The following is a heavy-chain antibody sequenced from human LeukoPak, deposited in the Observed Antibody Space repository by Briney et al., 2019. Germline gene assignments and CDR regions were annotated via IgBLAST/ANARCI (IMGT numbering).Heavy chain of an antibody. J-gene: IGHJ4*02. V-gene: IGHV4-38-2*02. D-gene: IGHD3-22*01. Sequence: SETLSLTCTVSGYSISSGYYWGWIRQPPGKGLEWIGSIYHSGSTYYNPSLKSRVTISVDTSKNQFSLKLSSVTAADTAVYYCARGPQYYYDSSGLLLGFGIDYWGQGTLVSVSS. CDR1: GYSISSGYY. CDR3: ARGPQYYYDSSGLLLGFGIDY. CDR2: IYHSGST.